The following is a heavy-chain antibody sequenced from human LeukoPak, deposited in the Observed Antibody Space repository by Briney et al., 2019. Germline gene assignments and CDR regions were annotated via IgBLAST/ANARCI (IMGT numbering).Heavy chain of an antibody. CDR1: GFTFSSYG. CDR3: AKVSRMYSSGWGPDY. Sequence: GGSLRLSCAASGFTFSSYGMHWVRQAPGKGLEWVAVILSDGSKEFYTDSVKGRFTISRDNSKNTLYLQMNSLRAEDTAVYYCAKVSRMYSSGWGPDYWGQGTLVTVSS. J-gene: IGHJ4*02. V-gene: IGHV3-33*06. CDR2: ILSDGSKE. D-gene: IGHD6-19*01.